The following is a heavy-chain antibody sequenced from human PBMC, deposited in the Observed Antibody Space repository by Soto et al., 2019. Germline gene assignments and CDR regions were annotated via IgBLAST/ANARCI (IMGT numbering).Heavy chain of an antibody. CDR3: ARALFTCTHGLCSRHFGMDV. Sequence: PSATLSLTCAVYGGSFRGYYWSWIRQPPGKGLEWIGYIYYSGSTNYNPSLKSRVTISVDTSKNQFSLKLSSVTAADTAVYYCARALFTCTHGLCSRHFGMDVWGQGTTVTDSS. CDR2: IYYSGST. CDR1: GGSFRGYY. J-gene: IGHJ6*02. V-gene: IGHV4-59*01. D-gene: IGHD2-8*01.